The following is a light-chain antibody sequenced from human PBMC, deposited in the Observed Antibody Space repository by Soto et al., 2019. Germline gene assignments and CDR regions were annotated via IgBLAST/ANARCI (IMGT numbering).Light chain of an antibody. Sequence: QSVLTQPPSVSAAPGQRVSISCSGSDSNIGNNYISWYRQVPGTAPKVVIYDNNKRPSWIPHRFSASKSGTSSTLAITGLRTGDEAFYYCGTWDSSLTSWVFGGGTKLTVL. J-gene: IGLJ3*02. CDR1: DSNIGNNY. CDR3: GTWDSSLTSWV. CDR2: DNN. V-gene: IGLV1-51*01.